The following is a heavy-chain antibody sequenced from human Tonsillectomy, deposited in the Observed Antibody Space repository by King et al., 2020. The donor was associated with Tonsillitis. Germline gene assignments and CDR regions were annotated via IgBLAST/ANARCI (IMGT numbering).Heavy chain of an antibody. D-gene: IGHD2-15*01. Sequence: QLVQSGAEVKKPGASVKVSCKASGYTFTSYAITWVRQAPGQGLEWMGWISAYNGNTNYAQKLQGRATMTTDTSTSTAYMELRSLRSDDTAVDYCAREGGYCSGGNCYSYDYFGYWGQGTLVIVSS. CDR3: AREGGYCSGGNCYSYDYFGY. CDR2: ISAYNGNT. CDR1: GYTFTSYA. V-gene: IGHV1-18*01. J-gene: IGHJ4*02.